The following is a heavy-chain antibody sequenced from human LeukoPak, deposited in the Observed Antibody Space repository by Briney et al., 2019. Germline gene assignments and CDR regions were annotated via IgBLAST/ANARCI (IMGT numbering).Heavy chain of an antibody. Sequence: ASVKVSCKASGYTFTSYGISWVRQAPGQGLEWMGWISAYNGNANYAQKLQGRVTMTTDTSTSTAYMELRSLRSDDTAVYYCARYGHGDYGVLASFDYWGQGTLVTVSS. CDR2: ISAYNGNA. V-gene: IGHV1-18*01. CDR3: ARYGHGDYGVLASFDY. D-gene: IGHD4-17*01. CDR1: GYTFTSYG. J-gene: IGHJ4*02.